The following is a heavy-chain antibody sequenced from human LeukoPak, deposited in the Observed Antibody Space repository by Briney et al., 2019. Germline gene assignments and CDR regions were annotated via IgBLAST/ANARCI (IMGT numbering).Heavy chain of an antibody. Sequence: SETLSLTCTVSGGSMNNYYWSWIRQAPGKGLEWIGYISDSGSTNYNPSLGSRVTISVDTSRNQFSLKLTSVTAADTALYYCARYDYGDCWFDPWGQGTLVTVSS. D-gene: IGHD4-17*01. CDR2: ISDSGST. J-gene: IGHJ5*02. CDR3: ARYDYGDCWFDP. V-gene: IGHV4-59*01. CDR1: GGSMNNYY.